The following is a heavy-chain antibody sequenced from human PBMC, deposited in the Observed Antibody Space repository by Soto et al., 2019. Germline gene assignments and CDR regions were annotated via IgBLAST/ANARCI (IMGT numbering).Heavy chain of an antibody. V-gene: IGHV3-66*01. J-gene: IGHJ6*04. D-gene: IGHD2-8*01. CDR1: GFTVSNNY. Sequence: EVQLVESGGGLVQPGGSLRLSCVASGFTVSNNYMTWVRQAPGKGLEWFSNMYSGGGTYYKDSVKGRFTISRDSSTNTLYLQVDNVRAEVTAVYYCARDPGVNWAWGNGTTVTVSA. CDR2: MYSGGGT. CDR3: ARDPGVNWA.